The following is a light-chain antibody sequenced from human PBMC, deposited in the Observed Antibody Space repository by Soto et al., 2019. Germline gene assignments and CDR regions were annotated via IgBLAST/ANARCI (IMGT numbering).Light chain of an antibody. CDR3: QHHNSYSQT. Sequence: DIQMTQSPPTLSASVGDRVTITCRASQSIRHYLAWYQQMPGKAPKLLIYGASTLQSGVPSRFSGGGSGTEFTPTISSLQPDDFGTYFCQHHNSYSQTFGQGTKVEIK. V-gene: IGKV1-5*01. CDR1: QSIRHY. J-gene: IGKJ1*01. CDR2: GAS.